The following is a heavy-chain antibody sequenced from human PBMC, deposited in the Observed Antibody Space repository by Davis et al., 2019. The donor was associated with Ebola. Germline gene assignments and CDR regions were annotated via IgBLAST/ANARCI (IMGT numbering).Heavy chain of an antibody. CDR1: GFTFSSYA. J-gene: IGHJ3*01. CDR3: AKGTLTNYFRAAFDV. Sequence: GESLKISCEASGFTFSSYAMNWVRQAPGKGLEWVSGIGGSGDTPHYADSVKGRFTISRDSSKNTVYLQINSLRGEDTAVYYCAKGTLTNYFRAAFDVWGQGTMVTVSS. CDR2: IGGSGDTP. V-gene: IGHV3-23*01. D-gene: IGHD2-8*01.